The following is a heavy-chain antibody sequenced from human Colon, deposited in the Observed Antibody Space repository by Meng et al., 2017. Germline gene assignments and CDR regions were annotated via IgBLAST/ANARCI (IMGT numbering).Heavy chain of an antibody. CDR1: GGSVSSGSHY. D-gene: IGHD1-26*01. CDR3: AGGPWELDY. Sequence: HVQLPVSGPGLVRPSGNLSLPCTGSGGSVSSGSHYWSWIRQPPGKGLEWIGYIDYSRSINYYPSLKSRVTMSVDTSKNQFSLNLSSVTAADTAVYYCAGGPWELDYWGQGTLVTVSS. J-gene: IGHJ4*02. CDR2: IDYSRSI. V-gene: IGHV4-61*01.